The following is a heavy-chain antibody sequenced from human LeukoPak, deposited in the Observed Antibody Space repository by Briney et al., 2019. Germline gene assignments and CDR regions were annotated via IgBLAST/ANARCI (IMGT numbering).Heavy chain of an antibody. CDR3: ARDQITMVRGATGDAFDI. CDR1: GFTFSSYW. J-gene: IGHJ3*02. CDR2: IYQDGNAK. D-gene: IGHD3-10*01. Sequence: GGSLRLSCAASGFTFSSYWMSWVRQAPGKGLEWVAHIYQDGNAKYYVGSVKGRFTISRDNAKNSLHLQMNSLRAEDTAVYYCARDQITMVRGATGDAFDIWGQGTKVTVSS. V-gene: IGHV3-7*01.